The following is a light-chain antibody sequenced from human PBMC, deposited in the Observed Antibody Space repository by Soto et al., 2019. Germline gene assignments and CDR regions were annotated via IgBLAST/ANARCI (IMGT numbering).Light chain of an antibody. CDR3: QQEGSSKP. V-gene: IGKV3-15*01. CDR1: QSVSSN. Sequence: EIVMTQSPATLSVSPGDRATLSCRASQSVSSNLAWYQQKPGQAPRLLIYGASTRATGIPARFSGSGSGTEFTLTISSRLSEDFAVYYCQQEGSSKPVGQGTK. J-gene: IGKJ1*01. CDR2: GAS.